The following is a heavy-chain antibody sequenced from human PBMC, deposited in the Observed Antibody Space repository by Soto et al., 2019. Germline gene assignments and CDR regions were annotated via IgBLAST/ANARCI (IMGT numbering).Heavy chain of an antibody. CDR3: AKVAGGLGYFDL. CDR2: ISATGGNI. CDR1: GFTFSDYA. Sequence: GGSLRLSCVASGFTFSDYAMTWVRQAPGKGLEWVATISATGGNIEYTDSLKGRFTISRDNSKNTLYLQLNGLASDDTAVHYCAKVAGGLGYFDLWGRGTLVTVSS. V-gene: IGHV3-23*01. J-gene: IGHJ2*01. D-gene: IGHD3-16*01.